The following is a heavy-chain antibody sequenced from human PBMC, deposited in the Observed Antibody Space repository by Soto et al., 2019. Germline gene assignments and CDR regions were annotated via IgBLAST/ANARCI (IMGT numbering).Heavy chain of an antibody. CDR3: ATNLDYYDSSGYSSFDY. V-gene: IGHV4-39*01. CDR2: IYYSGST. J-gene: IGHJ4*02. Sequence: PSETLSLTCTVSGGSISSSSYYWGWIRQPPGKGLEWIGSIYYSGSTYHNPSLKSRVTISVDTSKNQFSLKLSSVTAADTAVYYCATNLDYYDSSGYSSFDYWGQGTLVTVSS. D-gene: IGHD3-22*01. CDR1: GGSISSSSYY.